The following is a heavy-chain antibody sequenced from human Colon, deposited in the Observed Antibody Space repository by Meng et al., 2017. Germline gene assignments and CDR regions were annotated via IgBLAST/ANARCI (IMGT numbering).Heavy chain of an antibody. CDR3: TRDEMDMRVCNSYNGMDV. J-gene: IGHJ6*02. D-gene: IGHD2-2*03. Sequence: GESLKISCAASGFTFSSDEMNWVHQAAGKGLGWVSYISGSGSIIYYADSVKGRFTITKDNARTSLYLVMNSMRAEDTAVYYCTRDEMDMRVCNSYNGMDVWGQGTPVTVSS. V-gene: IGHV3-48*03. CDR2: ISGSGSII. CDR1: GFTFSSDE.